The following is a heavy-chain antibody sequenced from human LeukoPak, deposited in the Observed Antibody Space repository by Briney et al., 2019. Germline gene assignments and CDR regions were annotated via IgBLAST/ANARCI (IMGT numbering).Heavy chain of an antibody. D-gene: IGHD3-10*01. V-gene: IGHV4-38-2*02. CDR1: GYSISSGYY. J-gene: IGHJ4*02. CDR2: IYHSGST. CDR3: ARDVVTMVRGVIPS. Sequence: SETLSLTCTVSGYSISSGYYWGWIRQPPGKGLEWIGSIYHSGSTYYNPSLKSRVTISVDTSKNQFSLKLSSVTAADTAVYYCARDVVTMVRGVIPSWGQGTLVTVSS.